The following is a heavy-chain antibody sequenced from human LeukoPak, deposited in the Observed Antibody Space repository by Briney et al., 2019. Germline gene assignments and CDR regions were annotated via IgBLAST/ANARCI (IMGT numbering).Heavy chain of an antibody. D-gene: IGHD3-9*01. V-gene: IGHV3-7*03. CDR2: INKDGSGT. CDR3: ARGCCSVSGLYFEF. Sequence: PGGSRRLSCAASGFTFSNYFMGWVRQAPGKGLEWVANINKDGSGTSYADSVKGRLTISRDNAKNSLYLQMNGLRVEDTAVYYCARGCCSVSGLYFEFWGQGSLVTVSS. CDR1: GFTFSNYF. J-gene: IGHJ4*02.